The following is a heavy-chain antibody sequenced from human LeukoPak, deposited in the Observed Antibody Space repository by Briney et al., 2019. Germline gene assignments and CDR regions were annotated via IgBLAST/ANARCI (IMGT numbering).Heavy chain of an antibody. J-gene: IGHJ6*02. D-gene: IGHD6-6*01. CDR1: GFTFSSHA. CDR2: ISGSGGST. CDR3: VSNPYSSSSQKYYYYYGMDV. Sequence: GGSLRLSCAASGFTFSSHAMSWARQAPGKGLEWVSTISGSGGSTYYADSVKGRLTISRDNSKNTLYLQMNSLRAEDTAVYYCVSNPYSSSSQKYYYYYGMDVWGQGTTVTVSS. V-gene: IGHV3-23*01.